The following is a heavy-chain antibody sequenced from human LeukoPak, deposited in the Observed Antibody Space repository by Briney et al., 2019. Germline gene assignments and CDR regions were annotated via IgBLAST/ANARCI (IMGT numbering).Heavy chain of an antibody. CDR1: GYTFSGYY. J-gene: IGHJ4*02. CDR3: ARGHSTSSSFDY. V-gene: IGHV1-2*02. Sequence: ASVKVSCKASGYTFSGYYMFWVRQAPGQGLEWMGRINLNSGDTNYAQTFQGRVTLTRDTSITTAYMELRGLISDDTAVYYCARGHSTSSSFDYWGQGTLVTVSS. CDR2: INLNSGDT. D-gene: IGHD6-6*01.